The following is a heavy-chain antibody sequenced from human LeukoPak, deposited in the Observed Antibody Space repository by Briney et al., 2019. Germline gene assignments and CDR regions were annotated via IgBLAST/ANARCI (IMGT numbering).Heavy chain of an antibody. CDR1: GFTFSSYG. D-gene: IGHD3-22*01. CDR3: TREGYYDSSSVY. V-gene: IGHV3-49*04. Sequence: GGSLRLSCAASGFTFSSYGMHWVRQAPGKGLEWVGFIRSKAYGGTTEYAASVKGRFTISRDDSKSIAYLQMNSLKTEDTAVYYCTREGYYDSSSVYWGQGTLVTVSS. J-gene: IGHJ4*02. CDR2: IRSKAYGGTT.